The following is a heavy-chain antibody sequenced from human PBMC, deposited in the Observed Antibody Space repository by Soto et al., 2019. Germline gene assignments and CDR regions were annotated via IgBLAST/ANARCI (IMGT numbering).Heavy chain of an antibody. CDR2: IYYSGST. D-gene: IGHD3-3*01. CDR3: ARGPAHYDFWSGIDY. CDR1: GGSISSYY. Sequence: PSETLSLTCTVSGGSISSYYWSWIRQPPGKGLEWIGYIYYSGSTNYNPSLKSRVTISVDTSKNQFSLKLSSVTAADTAVYYCARGPAHYDFWSGIDYWGQGTLVTVSS. J-gene: IGHJ4*02. V-gene: IGHV4-59*01.